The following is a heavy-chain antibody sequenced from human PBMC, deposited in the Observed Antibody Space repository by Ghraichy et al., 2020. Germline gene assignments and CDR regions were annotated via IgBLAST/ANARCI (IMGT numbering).Heavy chain of an antibody. D-gene: IGHD6-25*01. V-gene: IGHV4-39*02. CDR2: IFYSGNT. Sequence: GSLRLSCTVSGGSISTTSYHWGWVRQPPGKGLEWIGSIFYSGNTYYSPSLQSRVTISVDTSKNRFSLTLSSMTAADTAGYFCTREAAGAADYWGQGTLVTVSS. J-gene: IGHJ4*02. CDR1: GGSISTTSYH. CDR3: TREAAGAADY.